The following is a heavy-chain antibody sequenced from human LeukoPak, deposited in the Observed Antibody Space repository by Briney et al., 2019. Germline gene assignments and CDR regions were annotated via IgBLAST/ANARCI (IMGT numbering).Heavy chain of an antibody. V-gene: IGHV3-23*01. Sequence: GGSLRLSCAASGFSLSTYSFSWVRQAPGKGLEWVSGISASGGDTYYADLVKGRFTISRDNFKNTLSLQMNNLRVEDTAIYYCAKDVRRCNGACTWGRGTLVTVSS. CDR3: AKDVRRCNGACT. CDR1: GFSLSTYS. D-gene: IGHD2-8*01. CDR2: ISASGGDT. J-gene: IGHJ5*02.